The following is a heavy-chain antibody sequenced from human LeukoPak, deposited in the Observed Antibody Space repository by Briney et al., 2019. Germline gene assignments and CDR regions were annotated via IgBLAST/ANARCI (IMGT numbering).Heavy chain of an antibody. D-gene: IGHD3-16*02. CDR2: IDGGGTNT. CDR3: AREYYDYVWGSYRPNDY. CDR1: GFTFKRYH. J-gene: IGHJ4*02. V-gene: IGHV3-23*01. Sequence: GGSLRLSCAASGFTFKRYHMSWVRQAPGKGLDWVSSIDGGGTNTYYADSVKGRFTISRDNSKNTLYLQMNSLRAEDTAVYYCAREYYDYVWGSYRPNDYWGQGTLVTVSS.